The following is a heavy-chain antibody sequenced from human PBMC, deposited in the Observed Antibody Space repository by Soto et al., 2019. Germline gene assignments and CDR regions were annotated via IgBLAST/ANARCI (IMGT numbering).Heavy chain of an antibody. D-gene: IGHD3-22*01. Sequence: QVQLVQSAPEVKKPGSSVKVSCKASGGSFSDYAISWVRQAPGHGLEWMGGIVPKFSTANYARKFQGRVTITSDGCTTTVELGLGSMASEEMAVYFCERENITSDQFDITGYWPFHRWGQGTLVSVHS. V-gene: IGHV1-69*01. J-gene: IGHJ1*01. CDR3: ERENITSDQFDITGYWPFHR. CDR2: IVPKFSTA. CDR1: GGSFSDYA.